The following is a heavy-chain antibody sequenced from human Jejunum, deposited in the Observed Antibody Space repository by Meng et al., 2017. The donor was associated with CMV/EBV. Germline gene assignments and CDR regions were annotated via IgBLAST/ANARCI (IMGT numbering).Heavy chain of an antibody. CDR2: IHHSGTT. Sequence: SIRAFWWSWIRPSPGRGLEWIGYIHHSGTTNRNPSLGSRVAMSVDTSNNQFSLKLTSVTAADTAVYYCARDSYHYGSSTYNWSDPWGQGIRVTVSS. CDR1: SIRAFW. V-gene: IGHV4-59*01. CDR3: ARDSYHYGSSTYNWSDP. J-gene: IGHJ5*02. D-gene: IGHD3-10*01.